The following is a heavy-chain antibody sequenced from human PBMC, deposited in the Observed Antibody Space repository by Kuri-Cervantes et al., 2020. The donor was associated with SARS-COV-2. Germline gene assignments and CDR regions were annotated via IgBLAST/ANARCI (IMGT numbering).Heavy chain of an antibody. CDR1: GFTFSSYG. V-gene: IGHV3-30*18. D-gene: IGHD1-26*01. Sequence: GGSLRLSCAASGFTFSSYGMHWVRQAPGKGLEWVAVISYDGSNKYYADSVKGRFTISRDNSKNTLYLQMNSLRAEDTAVYYCAKDGPDSGSYLFDYWGQGTLVTVSS. J-gene: IGHJ4*02. CDR2: ISYDGSNK. CDR3: AKDGPDSGSYLFDY.